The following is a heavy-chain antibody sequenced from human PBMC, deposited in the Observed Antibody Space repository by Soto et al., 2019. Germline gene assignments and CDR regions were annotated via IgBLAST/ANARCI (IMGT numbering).Heavy chain of an antibody. D-gene: IGHD6-19*01. V-gene: IGHV4-30-2*01. CDR2: IYHSRST. CDR1: GETIRSGGYT. Sequence: ALTLTCAVSGETIRSGGYTWGCIVQPPGKGLEWIGYIYHSRSTYYNPSLKSRVILSADTSKTEFSLKLSSVTAADTAVYYCARVAGWSPEDAFDIWGQGTMVT. CDR3: ARVAGWSPEDAFDI. J-gene: IGHJ3*02.